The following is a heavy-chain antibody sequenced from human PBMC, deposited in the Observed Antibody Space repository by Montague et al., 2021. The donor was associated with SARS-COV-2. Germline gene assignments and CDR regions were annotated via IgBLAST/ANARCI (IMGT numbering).Heavy chain of an antibody. J-gene: IGHJ4*02. V-gene: IGHV4-39*01. CDR3: ARQMGQSSIFGVVIQYYFDY. CDR2: IYYSGST. D-gene: IGHD3-3*01. CDR1: GGSISSSSYY. Sequence: SKTLSLTSTVSGGSISSSSYYWGWIRQPPGKGLEWIGSIYYSGSTYYNPSLKSRVTISVDTSKNQFSLKLSSVTAADTAVYYCARQMGQSSIFGVVIQYYFDYWGQGTLVTVSS.